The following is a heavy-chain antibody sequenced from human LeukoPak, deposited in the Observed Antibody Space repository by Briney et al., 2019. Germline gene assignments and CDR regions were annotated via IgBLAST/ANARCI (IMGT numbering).Heavy chain of an antibody. Sequence: SETLSLTCTVSGGSISSYYWSWIRQPPGKGLEWIGYIYYSGSTNYNPSLKSRVTISVDTSKNQFSLKLSSVTAADTAVYYCARDSPQYCSGGSCPYLDYWGQGTLVTVSS. V-gene: IGHV4-59*01. CDR2: IYYSGST. J-gene: IGHJ4*02. CDR3: ARDSPQYCSGGSCPYLDY. D-gene: IGHD2-15*01. CDR1: GGSISSYY.